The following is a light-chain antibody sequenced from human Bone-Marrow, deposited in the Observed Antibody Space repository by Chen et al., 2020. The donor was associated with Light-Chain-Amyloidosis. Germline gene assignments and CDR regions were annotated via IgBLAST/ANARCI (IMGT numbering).Light chain of an antibody. CDR1: QTLLHKNGKTY. CDR2: EVS. J-gene: IGKJ2*01. V-gene: IGKV2D-29*01. Sequence: DILITQTPLSMSVTPGQPASITCKSIQTLLHKNGKTYLYWYVQKSGQPPHLLMYEVSNRFSGVPLRFSGSGSGTDFTLEISRVEAEDAGIYFCMQSKHLPYTFGPGTRLEIK. CDR3: MQSKHLPYT.